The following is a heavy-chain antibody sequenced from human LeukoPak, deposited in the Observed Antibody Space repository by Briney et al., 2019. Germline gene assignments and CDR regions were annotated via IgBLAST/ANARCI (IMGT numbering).Heavy chain of an antibody. CDR3: ARVSVVAATWFFDY. CDR2: ISGSGGST. CDR1: GSTFSSYA. Sequence: GGSLRVSCAASGSTFSSYAMSWVRQAPGKGLEWVSAISGSGGSTYYADSVKGRFTISRDNAKNSLYLQTNSLRGEDTAVYYCARVSVVAATWFFDYWGQGTLVTVSS. V-gene: IGHV3-23*01. D-gene: IGHD2-15*01. J-gene: IGHJ4*02.